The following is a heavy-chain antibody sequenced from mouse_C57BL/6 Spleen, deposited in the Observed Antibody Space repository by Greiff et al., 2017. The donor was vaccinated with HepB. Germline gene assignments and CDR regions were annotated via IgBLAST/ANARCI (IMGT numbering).Heavy chain of an antibody. Sequence: QVQLQQSGAELARPGASVKLSCKASGYTFTSYGISWVKQRTGQGLEWIGEIDPRSGNTYYNGKFKGKVTLTADKSSSTAYMELRSLTSEDSAVYICARSLTGRYNLGNRGRGATHTVSS. V-gene: IGHV1-81*01. CDR1: GYTFTSYG. D-gene: IGHD4-1*01. CDR3: ARSLTGRYNLGN. J-gene: IGHJ2*01. CDR2: IDPRSGNT.